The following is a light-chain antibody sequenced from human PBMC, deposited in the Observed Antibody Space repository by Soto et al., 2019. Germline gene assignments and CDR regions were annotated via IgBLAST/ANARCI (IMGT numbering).Light chain of an antibody. Sequence: EIVMTQSPATLSVSPGERATLSCRASQSVSSNLAWYQQKPGQAPRLLIYGASTRATGIPARFSGSGSGTEFTLTICSLQSEDFAVYYCQQYNNWPPPFTFGPGTKVDIK. J-gene: IGKJ3*01. V-gene: IGKV3-15*01. CDR2: GAS. CDR1: QSVSSN. CDR3: QQYNNWPPPFT.